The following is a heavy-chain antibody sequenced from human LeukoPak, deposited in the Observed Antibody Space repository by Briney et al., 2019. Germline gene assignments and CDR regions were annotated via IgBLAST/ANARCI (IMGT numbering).Heavy chain of an antibody. V-gene: IGHV1-2*02. CDR3: ARDRGTVDGGPDAFDI. J-gene: IGHJ3*02. D-gene: IGHD1-1*01. CDR2: INPNSGGT. CDR1: GYTFTGYY. Sequence: ASVKVSCKASGYTFTGYYMHWVRQAPGQGLEWMGWINPNSGGTSYAQKFQGRVTMTRDTSTSTVYMELSSLRSEDTAVYYCARDRGTVDGGPDAFDIWGQGTMVTVSS.